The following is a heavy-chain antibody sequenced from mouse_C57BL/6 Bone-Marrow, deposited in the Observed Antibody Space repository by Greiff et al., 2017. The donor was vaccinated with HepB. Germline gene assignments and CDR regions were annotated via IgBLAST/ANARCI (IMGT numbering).Heavy chain of an antibody. V-gene: IGHV14-4*01. CDR2: IDPENGDT. D-gene: IGHD1-1*01. CDR3: SYYYGSSHY. Sequence: EVQLQQSGAELVRPGASVKLSCTASVFNIKDDYMHWVKQRPEQGLEWIGWIDPENGDTEYASKFQGKATITADTSSNTAYLQLSSLTSEDTAVYYCSYYYGSSHYWGQGTTLTVSS. J-gene: IGHJ2*01. CDR1: VFNIKDDY.